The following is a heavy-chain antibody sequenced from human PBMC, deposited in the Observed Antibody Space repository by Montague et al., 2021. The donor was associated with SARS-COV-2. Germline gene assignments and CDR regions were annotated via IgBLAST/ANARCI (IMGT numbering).Heavy chain of an antibody. CDR3: ARATEWRGYYYYYYMDV. V-gene: IGHV6-1*01. CDR2: TYYRSRWFN. CDR1: GDSVSSNSAA. Sequence: CAISGDSVSSNSAAWNWIRQSPSRGLEWLGRTYYRSRWFNDYAVSVRSRITINQDTSKNQFSMQLNSVTPEDTAVYYCARATEWRGYYYYYYMDVWGKGTTVTVSS. J-gene: IGHJ6*03. D-gene: IGHD1-14*01.